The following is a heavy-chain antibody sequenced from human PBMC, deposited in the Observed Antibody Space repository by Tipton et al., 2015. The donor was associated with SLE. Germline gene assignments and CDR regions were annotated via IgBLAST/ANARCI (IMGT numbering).Heavy chain of an antibody. CDR2: INAGNGNT. V-gene: IGHV1-3*01. CDR3: ASGMTDYYYYMDV. CDR1: GYTFTSYA. D-gene: IGHD1-26*01. Sequence: QLVQSGAEVKKPGASVKVSCKASGYTFTSYAMHWVRQDPGQRLEWMGWINAGNGNTKYSQKFQGRVTITRDTSASTAYMGLSSLRSEDTAVYYCASGMTDYYYYMDVWGKGTTVTVSS. J-gene: IGHJ6*03.